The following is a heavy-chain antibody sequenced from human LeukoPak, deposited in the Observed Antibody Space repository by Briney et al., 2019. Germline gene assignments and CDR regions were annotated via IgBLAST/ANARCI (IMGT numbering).Heavy chain of an antibody. V-gene: IGHV1-2*02. Sequence: ASVKVSCKTSGYTFTGYYIHWVRQAPGQGLEWMGWINPNSGETNYAQKFQGRVTMTRDTSISTAYMELSRLRSDDTAVYYCARATGTTLRNWFDPWGQGTLVTVSS. J-gene: IGHJ5*02. D-gene: IGHD1-1*01. CDR2: INPNSGET. CDR3: ARATGTTLRNWFDP. CDR1: GYTFTGYY.